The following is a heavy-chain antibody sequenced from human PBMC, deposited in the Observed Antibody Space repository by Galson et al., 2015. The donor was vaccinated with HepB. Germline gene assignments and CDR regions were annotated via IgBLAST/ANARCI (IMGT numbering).Heavy chain of an antibody. Sequence: ETLSLTCTVSGGSISSYYWSWIRQPPGKGLEWIGYIYYSGSTNYNPSLKSRVTISVDTSRNQFSLKLSTVTAADTAMYYCARRWWDYGDYRDAFDIWGQGTMVTVSS. J-gene: IGHJ3*02. D-gene: IGHD4-17*01. CDR1: GGSISSYY. CDR3: ARRWWDYGDYRDAFDI. CDR2: IYYSGST. V-gene: IGHV4-59*08.